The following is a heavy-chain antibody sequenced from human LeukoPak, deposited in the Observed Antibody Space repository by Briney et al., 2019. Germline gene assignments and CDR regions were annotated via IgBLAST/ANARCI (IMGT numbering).Heavy chain of an antibody. CDR1: GSTFTSYW. CDR2: IDPTDSYT. J-gene: IGHJ4*02. Sequence: GAPRRFSCKPPGSTFTSYWIFGVGQLPGKGLEWMGRIDPTDSYTDYSPSIQGHVTISADKSISTAYLQWSSLKPSDTAMYYCARPLDSSAYYPDYWGQGTLVTVSS. D-gene: IGHD3-22*01. CDR3: ARPLDSSAYYPDY. V-gene: IGHV5-10-1*01.